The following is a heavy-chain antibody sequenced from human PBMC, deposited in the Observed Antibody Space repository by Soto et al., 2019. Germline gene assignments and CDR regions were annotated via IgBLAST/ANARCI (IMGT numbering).Heavy chain of an antibody. Sequence: LETLSLTCTVSGGSRSSGAYYWSWIRQHPGKGLEWIGYIYYSGSTNYNPSLKSRVTISVDTSKNQFSLKLSSVTAADTAVYYCARSNLGYCISTSCPYFDYWGQGTLVTVSS. J-gene: IGHJ4*02. D-gene: IGHD2-2*01. CDR3: ARSNLGYCISTSCPYFDY. CDR2: IYYSGST. V-gene: IGHV4-61*08. CDR1: GGSRSSGAYY.